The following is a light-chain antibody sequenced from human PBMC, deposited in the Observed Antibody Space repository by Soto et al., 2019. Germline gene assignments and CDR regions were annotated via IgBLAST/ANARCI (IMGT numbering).Light chain of an antibody. J-gene: IGKJ2*01. CDR1: QGIRND. CDR2: AAS. CDR3: LQDYTSPP. V-gene: IGKV1-6*01. Sequence: AIQMTQSPSSLSASVGDRVTITCRASQGIRNDLGWYQQKPGKTPKLLIYAASSLQSGVPSRFSGSGSGTDFTLTISSLQPEVFATYSCLQDYTSPPLGKGTKVNIK.